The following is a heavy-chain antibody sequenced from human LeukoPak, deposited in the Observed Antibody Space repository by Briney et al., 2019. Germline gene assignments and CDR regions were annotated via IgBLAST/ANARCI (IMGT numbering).Heavy chain of an antibody. J-gene: IGHJ3*02. CDR1: GFTFSSFA. Sequence: GGSLRLSCVVSGFTFSSFAMHWVRQAPGKGLEYVSTINSRGIRRHYADSVKDRFTISRDDSKNTVYLQMGSLRPEDTALYFCVRDVSGSFAFDIWGQGTMVTVSS. CDR2: INSRGIRR. CDR3: VRDVSGSFAFDI. V-gene: IGHV3-64*02. D-gene: IGHD1-26*01.